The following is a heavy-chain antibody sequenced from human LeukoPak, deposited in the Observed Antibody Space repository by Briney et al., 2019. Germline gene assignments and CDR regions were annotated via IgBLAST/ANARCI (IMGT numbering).Heavy chain of an antibody. Sequence: ASVKVSCKASGYTFTSYGISWVRLAPGQGLEWMGWISPSNGKTNYAQRLQGRVTMTTDTSTATAYMELRSLTSDDTAVYYCARDEASYFYDSGGRIDLWGQGTLVTVSS. D-gene: IGHD3-22*01. V-gene: IGHV1-18*01. J-gene: IGHJ5*02. CDR2: ISPSNGKT. CDR1: GYTFTSYG. CDR3: ARDEASYFYDSGGRIDL.